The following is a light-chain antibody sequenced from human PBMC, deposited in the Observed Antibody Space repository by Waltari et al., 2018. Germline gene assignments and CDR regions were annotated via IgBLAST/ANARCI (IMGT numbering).Light chain of an antibody. CDR2: EVS. Sequence: QSALTQPASVSGSPGQSITISCTVTSNDVGGYGYVSWYQKYPGKAPKLIIYEVSYRPSGISTRFSGSKSGNTASLTISGLQAEDEADYYCSSHTATVPHVFGTGTRVTVV. J-gene: IGLJ1*01. CDR3: SSHTATVPHV. V-gene: IGLV2-14*01. CDR1: SNDVGGYGY.